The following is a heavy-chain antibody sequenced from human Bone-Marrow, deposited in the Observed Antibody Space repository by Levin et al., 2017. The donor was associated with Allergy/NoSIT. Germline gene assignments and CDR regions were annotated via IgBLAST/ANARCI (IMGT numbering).Heavy chain of an antibody. V-gene: IGHV3-30-3*01. CDR2: ISYDGSNK. CDR1: GFTFSSYA. J-gene: IGHJ3*02. CDR3: ARGGRDGYNSPNDAFDI. D-gene: IGHD5-24*01. Sequence: GESLKISCAASGFTFSSYAMHWVRQAPGKGLEWVAVISYDGSNKYYADSVKGRFTISRDNSKNTLYLQMNSLRAEDTAVYYCARGGRDGYNSPNDAFDIWGQGTMVTVSS.